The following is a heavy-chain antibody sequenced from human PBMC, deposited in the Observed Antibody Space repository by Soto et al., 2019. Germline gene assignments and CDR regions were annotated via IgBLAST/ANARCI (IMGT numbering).Heavy chain of an antibody. CDR1: RFTLSDHY. D-gene: IGHD2-21*01. Sequence: PGESLKISCAGSRFTLSDHYIDWVLQAPGKGLEWVGRSRDKAQGYSTAYAASVKGRFTTSRDESKNSVYLQMNSLKPDHTAVYYCVRTSDLSDCGGHTRCLDHWGRGTQGNVSP. V-gene: IGHV3-72*01. CDR2: SRDKAQGYST. J-gene: IGHJ4*02. CDR3: VRTSDLSDCGGHTRCLDH.